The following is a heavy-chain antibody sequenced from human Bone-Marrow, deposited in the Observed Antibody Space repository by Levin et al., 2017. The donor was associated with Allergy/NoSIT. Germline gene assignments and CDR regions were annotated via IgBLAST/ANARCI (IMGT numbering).Heavy chain of an antibody. D-gene: IGHD3-22*01. CDR2: INTNTGNP. CDR1: GYTFTNYA. Sequence: GGSLRLSCKASGYTFTNYAFNWVRQAPGQGLEWMGWINTNTGNPTYAQGFTGRFVFSLDTSVSTAYLQISSLKAEDTAVYYCARTFRDYSQTFDYWGQGTLVTVSS. V-gene: IGHV7-4-1*02. CDR3: ARTFRDYSQTFDY. J-gene: IGHJ4*02.